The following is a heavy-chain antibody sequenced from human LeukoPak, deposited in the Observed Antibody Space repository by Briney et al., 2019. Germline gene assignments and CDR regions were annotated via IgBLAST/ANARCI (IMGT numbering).Heavy chain of an antibody. J-gene: IGHJ3*02. Sequence: GGSLRLSCAASGFTFSSYGMHWVRQAPGKGLEWVAFIRYDGSNKYYADSVKGRFTISRDNSKNTLYLQMNSLRAEDTAVYYCAKDGGSGWHFDAFDIWGQGTMVTVSS. CDR3: AKDGGSGWHFDAFDI. CDR1: GFTFSSYG. CDR2: IRYDGSNK. V-gene: IGHV3-30*02. D-gene: IGHD6-19*01.